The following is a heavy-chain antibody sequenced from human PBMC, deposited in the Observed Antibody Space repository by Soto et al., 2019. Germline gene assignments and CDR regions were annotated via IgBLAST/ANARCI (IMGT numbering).Heavy chain of an antibody. D-gene: IGHD3-22*01. Sequence: ASVKVSCKASGGTFSSYAISWVRQAPGQGLEWMGGIIPIFGTANYAQKFQGRVTITADESTSTAYMELSSLRSEGTAVYYCARANSSGYYPSDYWGQGTLVTVSS. CDR3: ARANSSGYYPSDY. CDR1: GGTFSSYA. CDR2: IIPIFGTA. V-gene: IGHV1-69*13. J-gene: IGHJ4*02.